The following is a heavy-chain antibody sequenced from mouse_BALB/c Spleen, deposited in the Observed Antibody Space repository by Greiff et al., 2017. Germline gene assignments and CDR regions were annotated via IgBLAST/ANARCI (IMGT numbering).Heavy chain of an antibody. Sequence: EVKLVESGGGLMQPGGSRKLSCAASGFTFSSFGMHWVRQAPEKGLEWVAYISSGSSTIYYADTVKGRFTISRDNPKNTLFLQMTSLRSEDTAMYYCARGLLSDYWGQGTTLTVSS. CDR2: ISSGSSTI. V-gene: IGHV5-17*02. CDR3: ARGLLSDY. D-gene: IGHD2-10*01. CDR1: GFTFSSFG. J-gene: IGHJ2*01.